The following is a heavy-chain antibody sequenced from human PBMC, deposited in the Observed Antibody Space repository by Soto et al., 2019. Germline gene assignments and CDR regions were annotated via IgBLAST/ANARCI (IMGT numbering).Heavy chain of an antibody. V-gene: IGHV3-7*01. CDR3: ARDRVVAANPDAFDI. D-gene: IGHD2-15*01. CDR2: IKQDGSEK. Sequence: EVQLVESGGGLVQPGGSLRLSCAASGFTFSSYWMSWVRQAPGKGLEWVANIKQDGSEKYYVDSVKGRFTISRDNAKNSLYLQMNSLRAEDTAVYYCARDRVVAANPDAFDIWGQGTMVTVSS. J-gene: IGHJ3*02. CDR1: GFTFSSYW.